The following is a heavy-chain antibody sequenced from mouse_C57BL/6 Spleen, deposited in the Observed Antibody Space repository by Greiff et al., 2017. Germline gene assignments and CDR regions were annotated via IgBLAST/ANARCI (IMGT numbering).Heavy chain of an antibody. Sequence: VQLQQSGPELVKPGASVKLSCKASGYTFTSYDINWVKQRPGQGLEWIGWIYPRDGSTKYNEKFKGKATLTVDTSSSTAYMELHRLTSEDSAVYFCARSRYGNHWYFDVWGTGTTVTVSS. CDR2: IYPRDGST. V-gene: IGHV1-85*01. D-gene: IGHD2-1*01. J-gene: IGHJ1*03. CDR1: GYTFTSYD. CDR3: ARSRYGNHWYFDV.